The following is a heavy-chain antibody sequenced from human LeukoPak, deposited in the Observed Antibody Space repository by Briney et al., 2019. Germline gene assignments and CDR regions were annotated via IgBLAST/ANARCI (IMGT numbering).Heavy chain of an antibody. J-gene: IGHJ4*02. Sequence: PGGSLRLFCAASGLAFSSYSMSWVRQAPGKGLEWVSTISVASNTFYADSVKGRFTISRDNSRNTVYLQMTSLRADDTAVYYCADYGVSGVRNNFYWGQGTLVTVSS. V-gene: IGHV3-23*01. CDR1: GLAFSSYS. CDR3: ADYGVSGVRNNFY. D-gene: IGHD3-3*01. CDR2: ISVASNT.